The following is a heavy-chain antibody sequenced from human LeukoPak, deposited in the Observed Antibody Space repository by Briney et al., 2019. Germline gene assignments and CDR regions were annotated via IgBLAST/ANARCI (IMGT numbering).Heavy chain of an antibody. Sequence: SVKVSCKASGGTFSSYGISWVRQAPGQGLEWMGGIIPIFGTANYAQKFQGRVTITANESTSTAYMELSSLRSEDTAVYYCARLDEYSSSSRYYGMDVWGQGTTVTVSS. V-gene: IGHV1-69*13. CDR1: GGTFSSYG. CDR3: ARLDEYSSSSRYYGMDV. CDR2: IIPIFGTA. J-gene: IGHJ6*02. D-gene: IGHD6-6*01.